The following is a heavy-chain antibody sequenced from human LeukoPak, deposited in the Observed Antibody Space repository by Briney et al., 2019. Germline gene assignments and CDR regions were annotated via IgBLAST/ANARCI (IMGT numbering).Heavy chain of an antibody. V-gene: IGHV3-21*01. CDR3: ARDRDSSGYYYDAFDI. CDR1: GFTFSSYS. Sequence: GGSLRLSRAASGFTFSSYSMNWVRQAPGKGLEWVSSISSSSSYIYYADSVKGRFTISRDNAKNSLYLQMNSLRAEDTAVYYCARDRDSSGYYYDAFDIWGQGTMVTVSS. D-gene: IGHD3-22*01. CDR2: ISSSSSYI. J-gene: IGHJ3*02.